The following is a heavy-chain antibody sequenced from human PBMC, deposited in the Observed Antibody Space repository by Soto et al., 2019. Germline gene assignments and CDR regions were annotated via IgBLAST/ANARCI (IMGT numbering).Heavy chain of an antibody. V-gene: IGHV3-15*01. Sequence: GGSLRLSCAASGFTFSNAWMSWVRQAPGKGLEWVGRIKSKTDGGTTDYAAPVKGRFTISRDDSKNTLYLQMNSLKTEDTAVYYCTTDIGYCSSTSCYGSRYYYYYGMDVWGQGTTVTVSS. CDR1: GFTFSNAW. CDR2: IKSKTDGGTT. D-gene: IGHD2-2*01. J-gene: IGHJ6*02. CDR3: TTDIGYCSSTSCYGSRYYYYYGMDV.